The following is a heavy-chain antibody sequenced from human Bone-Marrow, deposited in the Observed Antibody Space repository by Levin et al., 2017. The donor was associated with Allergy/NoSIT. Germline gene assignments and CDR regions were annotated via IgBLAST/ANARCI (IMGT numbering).Heavy chain of an antibody. CDR2: LTSNGDDI. CDR3: ARYQGRDYGDHPFDY. J-gene: IGHJ4*02. V-gene: IGHV3-64*01. D-gene: IGHD4-17*01. Sequence: PGESLKISCAASGFAFSQHAMHWVRQAPGKGLEYVSGLTSNGDDIYYVNSVKGRFAISRDNSKDTLYLQMGSLRAEDTAVYYCARYQGRDYGDHPFDYWGQGTLVTVSS. CDR1: GFAFSQHA.